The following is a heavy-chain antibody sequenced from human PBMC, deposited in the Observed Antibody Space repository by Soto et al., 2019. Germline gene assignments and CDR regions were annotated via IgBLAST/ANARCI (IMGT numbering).Heavy chain of an antibody. V-gene: IGHV3-48*01. CDR3: ARDLLGGYDRGLFDY. D-gene: IGHD5-12*01. CDR1: DFSFSTYN. Sequence: EEQLVESGGGLVPPGGSLRLTCAASDFSFSTYNMNWVRQAPGKGLEWLSYISSSSRTVYYADSVRGRFTISRDNAKNSSYLQMTSLRAEDTAVYYCARDLLGGYDRGLFDYWGQGTLVSVSS. J-gene: IGHJ4*02. CDR2: ISSSSRTV.